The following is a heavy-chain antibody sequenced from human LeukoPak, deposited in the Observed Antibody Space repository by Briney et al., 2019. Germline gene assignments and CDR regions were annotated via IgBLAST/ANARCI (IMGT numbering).Heavy chain of an antibody. J-gene: IGHJ4*02. CDR2: INHGGST. V-gene: IGHV4-34*01. CDR3: ARSGYSSSWSWGY. D-gene: IGHD6-13*01. Sequence: TSETLSPTCAVYGGSFSGYYWSWISQPPGKGLEWIGEINHGGSTNYNPSLKSRVTISVATSKHQFSLKLSSVTAADTAVYYCARSGYSSSWSWGYWGQGTLVTVSS. CDR1: GGSFSGYY.